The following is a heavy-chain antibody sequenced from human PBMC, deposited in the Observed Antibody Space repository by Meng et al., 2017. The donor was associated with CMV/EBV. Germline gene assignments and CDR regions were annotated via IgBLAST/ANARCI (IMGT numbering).Heavy chain of an antibody. J-gene: IGHJ6*02. CDR3: AKNLVVPVATPYYYYGMDV. CDR2: VWYDGSNK. V-gene: IGHV3-33*06. D-gene: IGHD2-2*01. Sequence: GESLKISCAASGFTFSSYAMHWVRQAPGKGLEGVAVVWYDGSNKYYADSVKGRFTISRDNSKNTLYLQMNSLRAEDTGVYYCAKNLVVPVATPYYYYGMDVWGQGTTVTVSS. CDR1: GFTFSSYA.